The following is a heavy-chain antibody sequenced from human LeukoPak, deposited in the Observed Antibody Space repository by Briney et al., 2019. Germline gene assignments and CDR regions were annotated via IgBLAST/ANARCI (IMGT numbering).Heavy chain of an antibody. Sequence: PGGSLRLSCAASGFTFSSHNMNWVRQAPGKGLEWVSSISGRGNYIFYADSVKGRFTISRDSAKNSLSLQMNSLRAGDTAVYYCAKDQGFDYYDSSGYYLDYWGQGTLVTVSS. CDR3: AKDQGFDYYDSSGYYLDY. D-gene: IGHD3-22*01. CDR2: ISGRGNYI. V-gene: IGHV3-21*01. CDR1: GFTFSSHN. J-gene: IGHJ4*02.